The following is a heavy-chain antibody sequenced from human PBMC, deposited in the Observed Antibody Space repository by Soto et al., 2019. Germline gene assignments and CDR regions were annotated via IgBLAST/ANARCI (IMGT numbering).Heavy chain of an antibody. J-gene: IGHJ6*02. CDR1: GGSISSDY. V-gene: IGHV4-59*01. D-gene: IGHD2-15*01. Sequence: QVQLQESGPGLVKPSETLSLTCTVSGGSISSDYWSWIRQPPGKGLEWIGYIYYSGSTNYNPSLKSRVTISVDTSKHQFSLKLSSVTAADTAVYYCAREGSYKNYYYYGMDVWGQGTTVTVSS. CDR3: AREGSYKNYYYYGMDV. CDR2: IYYSGST.